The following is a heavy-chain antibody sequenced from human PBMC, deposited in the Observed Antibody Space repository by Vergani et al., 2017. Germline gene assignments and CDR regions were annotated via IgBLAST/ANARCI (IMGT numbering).Heavy chain of an antibody. D-gene: IGHD3-22*01. J-gene: IGHJ4*02. CDR3: ARMGGYDEGDAFRIGYFDS. V-gene: IGHV4-31*03. CDR2: IYSTGST. Sequence: QVQLQESGPGLVKPSQTLSLTCIVSGGSISSGDYYWSWIRQPPGKGLEWIGYIYSTGSTHHNPSLRSRINMSVDTSKNQFSLKLNSVTAADTAMYYCARMGGYDEGDAFRIGYFDSWGPGILVTVSS. CDR1: GGSISSGDYY.